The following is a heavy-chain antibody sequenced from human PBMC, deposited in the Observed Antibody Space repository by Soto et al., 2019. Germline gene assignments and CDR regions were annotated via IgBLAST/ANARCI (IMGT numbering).Heavy chain of an antibody. J-gene: IGHJ5*02. D-gene: IGHD2-15*01. Sequence: ASVKFSCKASGNTFTGYYIQWVRQAPGQGLEWMGWINPNSGGTNYAQKFQGRVTMTRDTSISTAYMELSRLRSDDTAVYYCARVVCSGGSCYWRWFDPWGQGTLVTVSS. CDR2: INPNSGGT. CDR3: ARVVCSGGSCYWRWFDP. CDR1: GNTFTGYY. V-gene: IGHV1-2*02.